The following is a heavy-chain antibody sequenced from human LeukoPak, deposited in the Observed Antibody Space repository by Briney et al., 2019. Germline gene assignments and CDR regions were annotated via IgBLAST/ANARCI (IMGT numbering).Heavy chain of an antibody. J-gene: IGHJ4*02. Sequence: GGSLRLSCTASGFTFSSYSMNWVRQAPGKGLEWVSSISSDSAYIYYADSVKSRFTISRDNAKKSLYLQMNSLRADDTAVYYCFCGSRFVYHFDYWGQGALVTVSS. CDR2: ISSDSAYI. V-gene: IGHV3-21*01. CDR3: FCGSRFVYHFDY. D-gene: IGHD2-2*01. CDR1: GFTFSSYS.